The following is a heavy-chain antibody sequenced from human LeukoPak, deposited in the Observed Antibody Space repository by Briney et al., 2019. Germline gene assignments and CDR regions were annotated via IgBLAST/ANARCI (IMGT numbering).Heavy chain of an antibody. CDR3: ARGSTRADDY. J-gene: IGHJ4*02. Sequence: SETLSLTCTVSGASISSHYWCWIRQPPGKGLEWIGYVHHSGTINYNPSLKSRAAISVDTSRNQVSLKLNSLTATDTAVYYCARGSTRADDYWGQGTLVIVSS. V-gene: IGHV4-59*11. D-gene: IGHD2/OR15-2a*01. CDR2: VHHSGTI. CDR1: GASISSHY.